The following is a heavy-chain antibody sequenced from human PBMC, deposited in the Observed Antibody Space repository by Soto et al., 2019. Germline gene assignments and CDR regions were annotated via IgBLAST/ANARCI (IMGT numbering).Heavy chain of an antibody. J-gene: IGHJ4*02. CDR3: ARTGDGHHDFLDY. CDR2: INQDGNED. CDR1: GFTFSSYG. Sequence: GGSLRLSCAASGFTFSSYGMNWVRQAPGKGLEWVANINQDGNEDNLLDSVKGRFTISRDNAKNSLFLQMNSLRVDDTAGYYCARTGDGHHDFLDYWGQGALVTVSS. V-gene: IGHV3-7*01. D-gene: IGHD2-21*02.